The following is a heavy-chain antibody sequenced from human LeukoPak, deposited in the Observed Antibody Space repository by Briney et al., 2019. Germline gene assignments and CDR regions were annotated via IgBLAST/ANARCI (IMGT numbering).Heavy chain of an antibody. Sequence: PSETLSLTCTVSGGSVSSSTYYWGWIRQPPGKGLEWIRSIYYSGSTYHNPSLKSRVTISVDTSKNQFSLKLSSVTAADTAVYYCASYCSGGSCFLDYWGQGTLVTVSS. CDR2: IYYSGST. V-gene: IGHV4-39*01. CDR3: ASYCSGGSCFLDY. CDR1: GGSVSSSTYY. J-gene: IGHJ4*02. D-gene: IGHD2-15*01.